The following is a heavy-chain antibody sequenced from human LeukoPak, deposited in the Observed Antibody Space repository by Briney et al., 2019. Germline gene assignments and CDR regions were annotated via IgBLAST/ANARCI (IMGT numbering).Heavy chain of an antibody. Sequence: PGGSLRLSCAASGFTFSSYWMHWVRQAPGKGPVWVSRINNDGSGTTYADSVKGRFTISRDNSKNTLYLQMNSLRAEDTAVYYCAKATPKKDIAVAGYYFDYWGQGTLVTVSS. V-gene: IGHV3-74*01. CDR3: AKATPKKDIAVAGYYFDY. CDR2: INNDGSGT. J-gene: IGHJ4*02. D-gene: IGHD6-19*01. CDR1: GFTFSSYW.